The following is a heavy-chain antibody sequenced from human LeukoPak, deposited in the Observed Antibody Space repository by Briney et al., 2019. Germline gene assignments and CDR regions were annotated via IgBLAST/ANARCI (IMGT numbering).Heavy chain of an antibody. CDR1: GFTFSSYS. D-gene: IGHD5-18*01. Sequence: GGSLRLSCAASGFTFSSYSMNWVRQAPGKGLEWVSSISSSSSYIYHADSVKGRFTISRDNAKNSLYLQMNSLRAEDTAVYYCAREDTAMVNYYGMDVWGQGTTVTVSS. CDR3: AREDTAMVNYYGMDV. V-gene: IGHV3-21*01. CDR2: ISSSSSYI. J-gene: IGHJ6*02.